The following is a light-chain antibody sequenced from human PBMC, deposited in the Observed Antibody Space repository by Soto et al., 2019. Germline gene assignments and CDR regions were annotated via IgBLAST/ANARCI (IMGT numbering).Light chain of an antibody. J-gene: IGKJ2*01. CDR3: QQTHGFPYT. V-gene: IGKV1-12*01. Sequence: IQITQSPSSVSSSVGDRVSITCRASQDISKWVAWYRQRPGKAPDLLINAAYTLHTGVPTRFIGGGSGTNFTLTISGLQPEDFATYYCQQTHGFPYTFGQGTKVDIK. CDR1: QDISKW. CDR2: AAY.